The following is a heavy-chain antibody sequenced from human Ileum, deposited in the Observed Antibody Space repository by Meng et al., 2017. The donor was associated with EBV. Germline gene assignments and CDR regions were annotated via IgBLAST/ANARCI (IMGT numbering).Heavy chain of an antibody. Sequence: QVQLQEAGPGLVKPSGTLSLTRAVSGDSISSHRWWGWVRQPPTKGPEWIGEIFHVGTGNYNPSLKSRVTISMDTSKNQISLGLTSVTAADTAVYYCAARVGGSYSGFDLWGQGTLVTVFS. CDR3: AARVGGSYSGFDL. D-gene: IGHD1-26*01. V-gene: IGHV4-4*02. CDR1: GDSISSHRW. CDR2: IFHVGTG. J-gene: IGHJ4*02.